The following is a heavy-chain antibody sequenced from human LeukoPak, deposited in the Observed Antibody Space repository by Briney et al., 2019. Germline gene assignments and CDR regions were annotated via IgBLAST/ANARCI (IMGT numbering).Heavy chain of an antibody. J-gene: IGHJ5*02. CDR2: ISNTSTDI. D-gene: IGHD3-9*01. V-gene: IGHV3-21*01. CDR1: GFTLSRFG. CDR3: SILFPWFDP. Sequence: GGSLRLSCAASGFTLSRFGMNWVRQAPGTGLEGVASISNTSTDIYYANSVKGRFNISRANAKTSINLQMNSPMAEDQAGYCFSILFPWFDPWGQGTLVTVSS.